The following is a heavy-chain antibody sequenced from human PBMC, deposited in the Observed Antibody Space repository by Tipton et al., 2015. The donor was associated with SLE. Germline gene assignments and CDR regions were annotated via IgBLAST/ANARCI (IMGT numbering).Heavy chain of an antibody. CDR1: GASINDYF. CDR2: IFDNGRT. J-gene: IGHJ5*02. Sequence: VKPSDTLSLTCTVSGASINDYFWTWIRQSPGKGLEWIGYIFDNGRTNYNPSLKGRISMSGDTSKNQFSLKLSSVTAADTAVYYCARHDTNYGRNWFDPWGQGTLVTVSS. D-gene: IGHD2-8*01. CDR3: ARHDTNYGRNWFDP. V-gene: IGHV4-59*08.